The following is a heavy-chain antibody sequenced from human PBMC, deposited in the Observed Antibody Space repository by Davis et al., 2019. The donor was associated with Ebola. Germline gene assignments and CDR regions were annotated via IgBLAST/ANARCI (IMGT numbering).Heavy chain of an antibody. CDR2: IKSKTDGGTT. CDR3: TNDIAAVSDY. J-gene: IGHJ4*02. Sequence: ESLKISCAASGFTFSNAWMSWVRQAPGKGLEWVGRIKSKTDGGTTDYAAPVKGRFTISRDDSKNTLYLQMNSLKTEDTAVYYCTNDIAAVSDYWGQGTLVTVSS. D-gene: IGHD6-13*01. CDR1: GFTFSNAW. V-gene: IGHV3-15*01.